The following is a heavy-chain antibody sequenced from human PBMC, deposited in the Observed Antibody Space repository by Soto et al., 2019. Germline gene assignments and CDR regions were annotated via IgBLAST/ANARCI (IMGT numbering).Heavy chain of an antibody. V-gene: IGHV4-39*01. CDR3: ARPSSGTYRFDY. J-gene: IGHJ4*02. D-gene: IGHD1-26*01. CDR2: IYYTGSS. CDR1: GASISGSSHY. Sequence: PSETQSLTCTVSGASISGSSHYWGWIRQSPGKGLEWIGGIYYTGSSYDNPSLKGRVTISVDTSKNQFSLKLSSVTAADTAVYYCARPSSGTYRFDYWGQGILVTVSS.